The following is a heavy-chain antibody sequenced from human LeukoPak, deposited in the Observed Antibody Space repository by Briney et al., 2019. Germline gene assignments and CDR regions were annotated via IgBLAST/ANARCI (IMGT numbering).Heavy chain of an antibody. V-gene: IGHV4-39*01. D-gene: IGHD3-3*01. J-gene: IGHJ4*02. CDR3: ASGGKTITIFGVVDPFGY. Sequence: SETLPLTCTVSGGSISITGYYWGWIRQPPGKGLEWIGSIYYSGSTYYNPSLKSRVTISVDTSKNQFSLKLSSVTAADTAVYYCASGGKTITIFGVVDPFGYWGQGTLVTVSS. CDR1: GGSISITGYY. CDR2: IYYSGST.